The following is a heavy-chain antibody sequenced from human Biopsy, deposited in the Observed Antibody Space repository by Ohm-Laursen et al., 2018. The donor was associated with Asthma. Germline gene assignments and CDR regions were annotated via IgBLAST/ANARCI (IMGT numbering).Heavy chain of an antibody. V-gene: IGHV1-3*04. D-gene: IGHD3-9*01. CDR2: VNTGNGDT. Sequence: GSSMKVSCKASGYNFISFAIHWVRQAPGQRLEWMGWVNTGNGDTKYSQKFQGRVTITRDTSASIAYMELRSLRSEDAATYYCARTYYDFLTGQVKDAFGVWGQGTMVTVSS. CDR1: GYNFISFA. CDR3: ARTYYDFLTGQVKDAFGV. J-gene: IGHJ3*01.